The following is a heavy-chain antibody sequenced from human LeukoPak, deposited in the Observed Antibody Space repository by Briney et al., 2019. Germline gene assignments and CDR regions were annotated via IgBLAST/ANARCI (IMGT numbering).Heavy chain of an antibody. CDR1: GYIFTSYY. Sequence: ASVKVSCRASGYIFTSYYMHWVRQAPGQGLEWMGWINPNTGSTNFAQKFQGRVAMMRATSITTFYMELNSLRSDDTAVYYCARSVSISPMFDYWGQGTLIPVSS. CDR2: INPNTGST. CDR3: ARSVSISPMFDY. D-gene: IGHD2-21*01. J-gene: IGHJ4*02. V-gene: IGHV1-2*02.